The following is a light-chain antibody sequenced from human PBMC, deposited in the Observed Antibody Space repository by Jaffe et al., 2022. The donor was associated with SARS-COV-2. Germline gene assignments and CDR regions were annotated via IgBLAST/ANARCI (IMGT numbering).Light chain of an antibody. J-gene: IGKJ3*01. Sequence: EIVLTQSPDTLSLSPGERATLSCRASQSISTYLAWYQHRPGQPPRLLMYASSTRAAGIPARFSGSGSGTDFTLTISSLEPEDFGVYYCQHISKWPPGFTFGPGTKVDI. CDR2: ASS. CDR1: QSISTY. V-gene: IGKV3-11*01. CDR3: QHISKWPPGFT.